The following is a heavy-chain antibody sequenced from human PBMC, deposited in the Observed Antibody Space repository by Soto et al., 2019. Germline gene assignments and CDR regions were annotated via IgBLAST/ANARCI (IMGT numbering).Heavy chain of an antibody. CDR2: ISGRGGST. J-gene: IGHJ3*02. D-gene: IGHD3-22*01. Sequence: GGSLRLSCAASGFTFSSYAMSWVRQAPGKGLEWVSAISGRGGSTYYADSVKGRFTISRDNSKNTLYLQMNRLRAEDTAVYYCAKDHWSYYDSSWFDIWGQGTMVTVSS. CDR3: AKDHWSYYDSSWFDI. CDR1: GFTFSSYA. V-gene: IGHV3-23*01.